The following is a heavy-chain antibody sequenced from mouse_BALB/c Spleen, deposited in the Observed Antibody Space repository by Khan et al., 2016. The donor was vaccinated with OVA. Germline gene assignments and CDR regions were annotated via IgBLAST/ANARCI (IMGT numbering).Heavy chain of an antibody. CDR1: GFTFSSYA. Sequence: EVELVESGGGLVKPGGSLKLSCAASGFTFSSYAMSWVRQTPGKRLEWVATISSGANYTYYTDSVKGRFTITRDNAKNTLYLQMSSLTSEDTAIYYCGRNYYDSRGAFDYWGQGTSVTVSS. J-gene: IGHJ4*01. CDR2: ISSGANYT. CDR3: GRNYYDSRGAFDY. D-gene: IGHD1-1*01. V-gene: IGHV5-9-1*01.